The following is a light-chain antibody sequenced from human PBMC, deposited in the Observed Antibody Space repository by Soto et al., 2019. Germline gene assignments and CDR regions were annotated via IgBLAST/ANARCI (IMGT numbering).Light chain of an antibody. V-gene: IGKV3D-20*01. CDR3: QQYGISPRT. J-gene: IGKJ1*01. CDR1: QSVSTNY. Sequence: KVVSNSPATVSLSPRERVTLYCGVSQSVSTNYVAWYQQKPGLEPRLLIYDASRRATGISDRFSGSGSGTDFTLTISRLEPEDFAVYYCQQYGISPRTFGHGTKV. CDR2: DAS.